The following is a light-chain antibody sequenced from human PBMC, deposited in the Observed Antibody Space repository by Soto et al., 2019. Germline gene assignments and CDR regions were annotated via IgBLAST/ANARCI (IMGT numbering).Light chain of an antibody. CDR2: KAS. CDR3: QQYNTCPLT. CDR1: QSISTW. J-gene: IGKJ4*01. Sequence: DIPMTQSPSTLSASVGDRVTITCRASQSISTWLAWYQQKPGKAPNLLIYKASDLEGGVPSRFSGSGSGTEFNTTLRILRPAAVATLYRQQYNTCPLTFGGGTTAELK. V-gene: IGKV1-5*03.